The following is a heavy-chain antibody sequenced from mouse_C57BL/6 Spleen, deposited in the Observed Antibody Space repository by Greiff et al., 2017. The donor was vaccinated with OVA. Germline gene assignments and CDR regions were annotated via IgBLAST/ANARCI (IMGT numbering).Heavy chain of an antibody. D-gene: IGHD3-2*02. Sequence: QVQLKQSGAELAKPGASVKLSCKASGYTFTSYWMHWVKQRPGQGLEWIGYINPSSGYTKYNQKFKDKATLTADKSSSTAYMQLSSLTYEDSAVDYCARSDQTAQATLAYWGQGTLVTVSA. V-gene: IGHV1-7*01. J-gene: IGHJ3*01. CDR2: INPSSGYT. CDR1: GYTFTSYW. CDR3: ARSDQTAQATLAY.